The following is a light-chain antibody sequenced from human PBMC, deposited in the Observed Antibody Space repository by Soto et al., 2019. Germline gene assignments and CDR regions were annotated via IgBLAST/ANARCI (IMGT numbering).Light chain of an antibody. CDR2: DAS. Sequence: EIVMTQSPAPLSVSPGERVSLSCMASQSVSSSLAWYQQKPGQAPRLIIYDASALPRGVPSRFSGSGSGTECTLTISSLQPDDVATYYCQQYSPYQATLGQGTKVDIK. CDR1: QSVSSS. CDR3: QQYSPYQAT. V-gene: IGKV3-15*01. J-gene: IGKJ1*01.